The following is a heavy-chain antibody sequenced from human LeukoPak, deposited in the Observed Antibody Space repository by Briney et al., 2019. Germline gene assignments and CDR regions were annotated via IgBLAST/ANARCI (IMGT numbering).Heavy chain of an antibody. V-gene: IGHV3-23*01. CDR3: AKDIAGEYYDRVDYFDY. CDR1: GFTFRSYA. J-gene: IGHJ4*02. CDR2: MSGSGGST. D-gene: IGHD3-22*01. Sequence: GGSLRLSCAASGFTFRSYAMSWVRPAPGKGLEWVSAMSGSGGSTYYADSVKGRFTISRDNSKTTLYMQMNSLRAEDTAVYYCAKDIAGEYYDRVDYFDYWGQGTLVTVSS.